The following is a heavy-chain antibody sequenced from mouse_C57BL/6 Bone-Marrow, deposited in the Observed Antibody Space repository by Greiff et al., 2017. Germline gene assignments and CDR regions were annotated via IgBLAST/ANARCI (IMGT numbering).Heavy chain of an antibody. V-gene: IGHV1-15*01. CDR3: TRRGIITTVEGRYFDV. CDR1: GYTFTDYE. Sequence: VQLQESGAELVRPGASVTLSCKASGYTFTDYEMHWVKQTPVHGLEWIGAIDPETGGTAYNQKFKGKAILTADKSSSTAYMELRSLTSEDSAVYYCTRRGIITTVEGRYFDVWGTGTTVTVSS. D-gene: IGHD1-1*01. CDR2: IDPETGGT. J-gene: IGHJ1*03.